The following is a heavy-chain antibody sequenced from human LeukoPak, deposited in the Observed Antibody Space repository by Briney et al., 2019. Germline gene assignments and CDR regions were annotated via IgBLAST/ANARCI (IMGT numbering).Heavy chain of an antibody. CDR1: GFTFGSYG. CDR2: ITPNADRA. J-gene: IGHJ1*01. V-gene: IGHV3-23*01. CDR3: AIMHGYYDGSGYWVQ. Sequence: GGSLRLSCAASGFTFGSYGMSWVRQAPGRGLEWVPFITPNADRASYADSVEGRFTISRDNPRNTLYMQMNSLRDEDTAVYYCAIMHGYYDGSGYWVQWGQGTLVTVSS. D-gene: IGHD3-22*01.